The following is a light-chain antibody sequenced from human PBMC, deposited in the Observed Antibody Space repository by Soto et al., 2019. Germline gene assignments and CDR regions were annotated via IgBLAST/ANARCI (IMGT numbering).Light chain of an antibody. Sequence: QSVLTKPPSVSGAPGQKVTISCVGSSTNIGSYYGVHWYQQLPGAAPKLLIYDNSNRPSGVADRFSGSKSGTSASLAITGLQTDDEADYFCQTYDSRLSASIFGGGTKLTVL. CDR1: STNIGSYYG. V-gene: IGLV1-40*01. J-gene: IGLJ2*01. CDR2: DNS. CDR3: QTYDSRLSASI.